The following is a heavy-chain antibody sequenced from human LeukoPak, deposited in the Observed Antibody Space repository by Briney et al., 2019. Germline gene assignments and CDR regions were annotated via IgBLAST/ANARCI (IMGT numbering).Heavy chain of an antibody. Sequence: SETLSLTCTVSGVSISSGGYYWSWIRQHPGKGLEWIGYIYYSGSSYYNPSLKSRIAISVDTSKNQFSLELSSVTAADTAVYYCASQAATTEEPFDFWGQGTLVTVSS. V-gene: IGHV4-31*03. D-gene: IGHD6-25*01. CDR2: IYYSGSS. CDR1: GVSISSGGYY. J-gene: IGHJ4*02. CDR3: ASQAATTEEPFDF.